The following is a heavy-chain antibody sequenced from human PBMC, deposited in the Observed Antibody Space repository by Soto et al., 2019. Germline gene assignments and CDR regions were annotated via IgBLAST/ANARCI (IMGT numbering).Heavy chain of an antibody. J-gene: IGHJ4*02. CDR1: GFTFSDYG. V-gene: IGHV3-30*03. Sequence: PGGSLRLSCAVSGFTFSDYGMHWVRQAPGKGLEWVAVMSYAGTYKYYVDSVKGRFPISRDNAKNSLYLQMSSLTAEDSALYYCSRSLDSCGQGTRVTVSS. CDR2: MSYAGTYK. CDR3: SRSLDS.